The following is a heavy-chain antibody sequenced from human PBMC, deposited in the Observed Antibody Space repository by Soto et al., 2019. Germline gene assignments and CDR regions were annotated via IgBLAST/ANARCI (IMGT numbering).Heavy chain of an antibody. D-gene: IGHD2-21*01. J-gene: IGHJ5*02. CDR1: GFTFSSFT. V-gene: IGHV3-21*02. CDR3: TIDASRDSIARVWFDP. CDR2: ISSNSAYI. Sequence: EVQLVESGGGLVKPGGSLRLSCAASGFTFSSFTMNWVRQAPGKGLEWVSTISSNSAYIYYTDALRGRFTVSRDNAKNSLHLQTNSLRAEDTAVYYFTIDASRDSIARVWFDPWGPGTLVTVSS.